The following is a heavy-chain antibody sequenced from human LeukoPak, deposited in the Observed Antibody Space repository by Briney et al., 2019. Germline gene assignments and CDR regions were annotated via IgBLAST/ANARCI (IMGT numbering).Heavy chain of an antibody. CDR3: ARGYSRDAFDI. J-gene: IGHJ3*02. CDR2: INWNGGST. D-gene: IGHD6-13*01. CDR1: GFTFDDYD. V-gene: IGHV3-20*01. Sequence: GGSLRLSCAASGFTFDDYDMSWVRQAPGKGLEWVSGINWNGGSTGYADSVKGRFTISRDNAKNSLYLQMNSLRAEDTALYHCARGYSRDAFDIWGQGTMVTVSS.